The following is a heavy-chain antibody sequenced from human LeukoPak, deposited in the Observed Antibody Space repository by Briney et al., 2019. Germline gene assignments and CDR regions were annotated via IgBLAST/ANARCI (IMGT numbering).Heavy chain of an antibody. CDR3: ARVPYYDSSAYFDY. CDR2: IYTSGST. J-gene: IGHJ4*02. CDR1: GGSISSYY. V-gene: IGHV4-4*07. D-gene: IGHD3-22*01. Sequence: SETLSLTCTVSGGSISSYYWSWIRQPAGKGLEWIGRIYTSGSTNYNPSLKSRVTMSVDTSKNQFSLKLSSVTAADTAVYYCARVPYYDSSAYFDYWGQGTLVTVSS.